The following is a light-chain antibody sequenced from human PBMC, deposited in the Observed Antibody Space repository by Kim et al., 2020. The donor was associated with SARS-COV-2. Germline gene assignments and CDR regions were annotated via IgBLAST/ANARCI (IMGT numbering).Light chain of an antibody. CDR1: SGIMASND. Sequence: GMTGTMSCTRSSGIMASNDVQWYQQLPGSAPTTVIYEDNQRASGFPVRFSGSIDSSSNAASLTISGLKTEDEADYYCQSYDSSNLGFGGGTKLTVL. CDR3: QSYDSSNLG. CDR2: EDN. J-gene: IGLJ2*01. V-gene: IGLV6-57*03.